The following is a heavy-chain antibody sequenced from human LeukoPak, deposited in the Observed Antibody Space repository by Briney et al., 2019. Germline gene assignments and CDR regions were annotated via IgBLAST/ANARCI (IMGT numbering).Heavy chain of an antibody. J-gene: IGHJ4*02. D-gene: IGHD3-10*01. V-gene: IGHV5-51*01. CDR2: IYPADSDT. CDR1: GYSIDNYW. Sequence: GESLKISCQGSGYSIDNYWIAWVRQMPGKGLEVMGVIYPADSDTKYSPSLQGQVTISADKSINTAYMQWSSLKASDTAIYYCARHTSALSHDFWGQGTLVTVSS. CDR3: ARHTSALSHDF.